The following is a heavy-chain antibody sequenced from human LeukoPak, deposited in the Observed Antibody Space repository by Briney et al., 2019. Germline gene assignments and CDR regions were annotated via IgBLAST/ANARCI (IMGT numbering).Heavy chain of an antibody. CDR3: VKDGTTDGGYGDFDY. Sequence: PGGSLRLSCSASGFTFSSYAMHWVRQAPGKGLEYVSAISSNGGSTYYADSVKGRFTISRDNSKNTLYLQMSSLRAEDTAVYYCVKDGTTDGGYGDFDYWGQGTLVTVSS. D-gene: IGHD5-12*01. CDR2: ISSNGGST. V-gene: IGHV3-64D*06. J-gene: IGHJ4*02. CDR1: GFTFSSYA.